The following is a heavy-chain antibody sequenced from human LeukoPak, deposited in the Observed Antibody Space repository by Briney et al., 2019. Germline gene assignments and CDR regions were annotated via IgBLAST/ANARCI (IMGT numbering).Heavy chain of an antibody. D-gene: IGHD3-3*01. CDR2: ISSSSSTI. CDR1: GFTFSSYS. CDR3: ARGHYDFWSGYPYYYYYMDV. J-gene: IGHJ6*03. V-gene: IGHV3-48*01. Sequence: PGGSLRLSCAASGFTFSSYSMNWVRQAPGKGLEWVSYISSSSSTIYYADSVKGRFTISRDNAKNSLYLQMNSLRAEDTAVYYWARGHYDFWSGYPYYYYYMDVWGKGTTVTVSS.